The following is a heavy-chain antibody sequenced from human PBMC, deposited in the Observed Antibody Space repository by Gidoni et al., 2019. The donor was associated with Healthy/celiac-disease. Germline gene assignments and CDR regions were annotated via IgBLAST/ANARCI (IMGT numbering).Heavy chain of an antibody. J-gene: IGHJ6*02. CDR1: GGSISSFY. Sequence: QVQLQESGPGLVKPSETLSLTCTVSGGSISSFYWSWIRQPPGKGLEWIGYIYYSVSTNYNPSLKSRVTISVDTSKNQFSLKLSSVTAADTAVYYCARDLPNYDILTGRCYYYGMDVWGQGTTVTVSS. D-gene: IGHD3-9*01. V-gene: IGHV4-59*01. CDR3: ARDLPNYDILTGRCYYYGMDV. CDR2: IYYSVST.